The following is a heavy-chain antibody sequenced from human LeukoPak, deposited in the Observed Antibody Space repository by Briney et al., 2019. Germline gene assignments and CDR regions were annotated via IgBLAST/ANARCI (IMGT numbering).Heavy chain of an antibody. CDR1: GFTFSSYA. CDR3: AKDRRYAVEEDRVGFQH. CDR2: ISGSGGST. J-gene: IGHJ1*01. D-gene: IGHD6-19*01. Sequence: PGGSLRVSCAASGFTFSSYAMSWVRQAPGKGLEWVSAISGSGGSTYYADSVKGRFTISRDNSKNTLYLQMNSLRAEDTAVYYCAKDRRYAVEEDRVGFQHWGQGTLVTVSS. V-gene: IGHV3-23*01.